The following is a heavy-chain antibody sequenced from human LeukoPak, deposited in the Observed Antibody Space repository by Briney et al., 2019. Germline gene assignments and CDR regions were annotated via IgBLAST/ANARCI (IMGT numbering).Heavy chain of an antibody. D-gene: IGHD6-19*01. Sequence: GGSLRLSWAASGXTFSSYWVHWVRQAPGKGLVWVSRIKSDGSATSNADSVKGRFTISRDNAKDTLYLQMNSLRAEDTAVYYCARSNSSGWYYFDFWGQGTLVTVSS. CDR2: IKSDGSAT. V-gene: IGHV3-74*01. CDR1: GXTFSSYW. J-gene: IGHJ4*02. CDR3: ARSNSSGWYYFDF.